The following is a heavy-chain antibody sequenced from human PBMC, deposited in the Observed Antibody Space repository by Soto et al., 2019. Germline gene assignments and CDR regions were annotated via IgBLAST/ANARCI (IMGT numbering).Heavy chain of an antibody. CDR2: IIPILGIA. Sequence: GASVKVSCKASGGTFSSYTISWVRQAPGQGLEWMGRIIPILGIANYAQKFQGRVTITADKSTSTAYMELSSLRSEDTAVYYCAARTVVVVGDNWFDPWGQGTLVTVSS. D-gene: IGHD2-15*01. CDR3: AARTVVVVGDNWFDP. J-gene: IGHJ5*02. CDR1: GGTFSSYT. V-gene: IGHV1-69*02.